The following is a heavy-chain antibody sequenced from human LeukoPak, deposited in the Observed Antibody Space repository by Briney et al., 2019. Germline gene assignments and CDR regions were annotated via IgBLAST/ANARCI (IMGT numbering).Heavy chain of an antibody. CDR1: GFTLSHYT. D-gene: IGHD2-15*01. CDR2: ISGSGGST. J-gene: IGHJ4*02. Sequence: GESLRLSCAASGFTLSHYTMNWVRQAPGKGLEWVSAISGSGGSTYYADSVKGRFTISRDNSKNTLYLQMNSLRAEDTAVYYCAKELVVVVAASDYWGQGTLVTVSS. V-gene: IGHV3-23*01. CDR3: AKELVVVVAASDY.